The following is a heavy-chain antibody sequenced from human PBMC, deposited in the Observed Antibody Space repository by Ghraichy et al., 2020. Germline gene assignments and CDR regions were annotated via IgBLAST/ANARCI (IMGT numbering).Heavy chain of an antibody. CDR1: GGSFSGYY. V-gene: IGHV4-34*01. CDR3: ARQGYYYFWSDVGY. Sequence: SETLSLTCAVYGGSFSGYYWSWIRQPPGKGLEWIGEINHSGSTNYNPSLKSRVTISVDTSKNQFSLKLSSVTAADTAVYYCARQGYYYFWSDVGYWGQGTLVTVSS. D-gene: IGHD3-3*01. CDR2: INHSGST. J-gene: IGHJ4*02.